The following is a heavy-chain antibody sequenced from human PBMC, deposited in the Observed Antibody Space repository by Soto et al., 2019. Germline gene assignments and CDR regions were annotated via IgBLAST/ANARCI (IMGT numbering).Heavy chain of an antibody. CDR2: IKSKTDGGTT. CDR3: TTEPNCISTSCYVKAYYYYGMDV. V-gene: IGHV3-15*07. J-gene: IGHJ6*02. D-gene: IGHD2-2*01. Sequence: PGGSLRLSCAASGFTFSNAWMNWVRQAPGKGLEWVGRIKSKTDGGTTDYAAPVKGRFTISRDDSKNTLYLQMNSLKIEDTAVYYCTTEPNCISTSCYVKAYYYYGMDVWGQGTTVTVSS. CDR1: GFTFSNAW.